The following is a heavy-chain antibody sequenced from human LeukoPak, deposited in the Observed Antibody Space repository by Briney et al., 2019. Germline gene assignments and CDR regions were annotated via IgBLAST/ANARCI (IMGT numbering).Heavy chain of an antibody. Sequence: GESLKISCKGSGYSFTSYWIGWVRQMPGKGLEWMGIIYPGDSDTRYSPSFQGQVTISADKSISTAYLQWSSLKASDTAMYYCARGHLYDYSSTSYYFDYWGQGTLVTVSS. J-gene: IGHJ4*02. CDR1: GYSFTSYW. CDR2: IYPGDSDT. V-gene: IGHV5-51*01. CDR3: ARGHLYDYSSTSYYFDY. D-gene: IGHD6-13*01.